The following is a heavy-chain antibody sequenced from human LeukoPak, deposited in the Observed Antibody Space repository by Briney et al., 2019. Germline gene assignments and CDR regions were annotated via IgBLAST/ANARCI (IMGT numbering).Heavy chain of an antibody. CDR1: GGSFSGYY. CDR3: ARHNPEQWLVRRYYYYGMDV. V-gene: IGHV4-34*01. CDR2: INHSGST. J-gene: IGHJ6*02. Sequence: SETLSPTCAVYGGSFSGYYWSWIRQPPGKGLEWIGEINHSGSTNYNPSLKSRVTISVDTSKNQFSLKLSSVTAADTAVYYCARHNPEQWLVRRYYYYGMDVWGQGTTVTVSS. D-gene: IGHD6-19*01.